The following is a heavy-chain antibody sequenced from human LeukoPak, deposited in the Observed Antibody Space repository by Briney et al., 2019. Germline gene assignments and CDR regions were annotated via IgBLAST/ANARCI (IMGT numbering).Heavy chain of an antibody. CDR1: GGSISSGSYY. CDR2: IYTSGST. D-gene: IGHD3-22*01. CDR3: ARDGIYDSSGYYSKTYAFDI. J-gene: IGHJ3*02. Sequence: PSETLALTCTVSGGSISSGSYYWSWIRQPAGKGLEWIGRIYTSGSTNYNPSLKSRVTISVDTSKNQFSLKLSSVTAADTAVYYCARDGIYDSSGYYSKTYAFDIWGQGTMVTVSS. V-gene: IGHV4-61*02.